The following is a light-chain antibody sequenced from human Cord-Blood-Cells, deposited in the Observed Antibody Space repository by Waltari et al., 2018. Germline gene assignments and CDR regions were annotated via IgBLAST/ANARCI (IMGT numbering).Light chain of an antibody. J-gene: IGKJ5*01. CDR2: DAS. Sequence: EIVLTQSPATLSLPPGERATLSCRASQSVSSYLAWYQQKPGQAPRLLIYDASNRATGIPARFSGSGSGTDFTLTISSLEPEDFAVYYCQQRSNWPITVGQGTRLEIK. CDR1: QSVSSY. V-gene: IGKV3-11*01. CDR3: QQRSNWPIT.